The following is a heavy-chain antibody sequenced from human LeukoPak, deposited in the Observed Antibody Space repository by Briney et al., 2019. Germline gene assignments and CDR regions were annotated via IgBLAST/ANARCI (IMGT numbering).Heavy chain of an antibody. CDR1: GYTFTSYY. CDR2: INPSGGST. D-gene: IGHD6-19*01. Sequence: ASVKVSCKASGYTFTSYYMHWVRQAPGQGLEWMGIINPSGGSTSYAQKFQGRVTMTRDMSTSTVYMELSSLRSDDTAVYYCAIRTEWLRPFDYWGQGTLVTVSS. V-gene: IGHV1-46*01. CDR3: AIRTEWLRPFDY. J-gene: IGHJ4*02.